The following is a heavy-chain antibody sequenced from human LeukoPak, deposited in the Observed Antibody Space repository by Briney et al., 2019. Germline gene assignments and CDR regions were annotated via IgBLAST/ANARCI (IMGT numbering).Heavy chain of an antibody. Sequence: ASVKVSCKASGYTLTSYYMHWVRQAPGQGLEWMGIINPSGGSTSYAQKFQGRVTMTRDTSTSTVYMELSSLRSEDTAVYYCARVVPDCSSTSCYSPLGYGDYCLLFDYWGQGTLVTVSS. D-gene: IGHD2-2*01. J-gene: IGHJ4*02. CDR1: GYTLTSYY. CDR2: INPSGGST. V-gene: IGHV1-46*01. CDR3: ARVVPDCSSTSCYSPLGYGDYCLLFDY.